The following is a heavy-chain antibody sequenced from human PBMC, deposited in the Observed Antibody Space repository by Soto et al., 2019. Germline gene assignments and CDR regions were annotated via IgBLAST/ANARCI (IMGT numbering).Heavy chain of an antibody. CDR2: ISGSGGNT. D-gene: IGHD1-26*01. J-gene: IGHJ4*02. V-gene: IGHV3-23*01. CDR1: GFTFSSYA. Sequence: EVQLLESGGGLVQPGGSLRLSCAASGFTFSSYAMRWVRQAPVKGLEWVSAISGSGGNTYYADSVKGRFTISRDNSKTTLYQQIKSLSAQDTDVYYCARRGSGSYYDSWGQGTVVTVSS. CDR3: ARRGSGSYYDS.